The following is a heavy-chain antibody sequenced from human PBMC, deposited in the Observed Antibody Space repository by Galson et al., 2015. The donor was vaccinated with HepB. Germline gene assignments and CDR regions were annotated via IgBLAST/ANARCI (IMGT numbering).Heavy chain of an antibody. V-gene: IGHV3-74*01. CDR2: SNSDGSST. D-gene: IGHD3-3*01. CDR1: GFTFSSYW. CDR3: AREGYDFWSGYYTPYYFDY. Sequence: SLRLSCAASGFTFSSYWMHWVRQAPWKGLVWVSRSNSDGSSTTYADSVKGRFTVSRDNAKNTLYLQMNSLRAEDTAVYYCAREGYDFWSGYYTPYYFDYWGQGTLVTVSS. J-gene: IGHJ4*02.